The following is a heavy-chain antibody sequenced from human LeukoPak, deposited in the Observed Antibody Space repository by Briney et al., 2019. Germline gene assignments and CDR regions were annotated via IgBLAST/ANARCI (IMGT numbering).Heavy chain of an antibody. CDR2: ISYDGSNK. V-gene: IGHV3-30*18. CDR3: AKDLRYFDSDYFDY. Sequence: PGGSLRLSCAPSRFTFSSYGMHCVPDAPGKGLGRGADISYDGSNKYYADSVKGRFTISRDNSKNTLYLQMNSLRAEDTAVYYCAKDLRYFDSDYFDYWGQGTLVTVSS. D-gene: IGHD3-9*01. J-gene: IGHJ4*02. CDR1: RFTFSSYG.